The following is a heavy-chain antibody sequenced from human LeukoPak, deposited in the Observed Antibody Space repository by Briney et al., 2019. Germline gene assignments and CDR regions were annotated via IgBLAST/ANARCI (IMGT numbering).Heavy chain of an antibody. J-gene: IGHJ4*02. V-gene: IGHV4-61*02. CDR3: ARGGSWYVFDY. Sequence: SQTLSLTCTVSGGSISSGSYYWSWIRQPAGKGLEWIGRIYTSGSTNYNPSLKSRVTITVDTSKNQFSLKLRSVTAADTAVYYCARGGSWYVFDYWGQGTLVTVSS. CDR1: GGSISSGSYY. CDR2: IYTSGST. D-gene: IGHD6-13*01.